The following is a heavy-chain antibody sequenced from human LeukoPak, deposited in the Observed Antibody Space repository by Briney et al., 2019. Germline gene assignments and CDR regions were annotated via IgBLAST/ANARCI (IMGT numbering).Heavy chain of an antibody. CDR2: IYHSGST. J-gene: IGHJ4*02. V-gene: IGHV4-38-2*01. CDR3: ARRSGSETYYFDY. Sequence: TLSHHCAVYGYSHNNRYYWGWIRQPPGKALEWNGSIYHSGSTYYNPSLKSRVTISVDTSKNQFSLKLSSVTAADTAVYYCARRSGSETYYFDYWGQGTLVTVSS. D-gene: IGHD3-10*01. CDR1: GYSHNNRYY.